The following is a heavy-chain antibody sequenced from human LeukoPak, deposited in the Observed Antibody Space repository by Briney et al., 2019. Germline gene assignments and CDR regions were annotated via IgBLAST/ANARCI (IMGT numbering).Heavy chain of an antibody. CDR1: GDSISSGSYY. Sequence: SQTLSLTCTVSGDSISSGSYYWGWIRQPPGKGLEWIGIIYYIGSTYYNPSLKSRVTISVDTSKNQFSLKLSSVTAADTAVYYCARLTYNWNSIDYWGQGTLVTVSS. CDR2: IYYIGST. J-gene: IGHJ4*02. D-gene: IGHD1-7*01. V-gene: IGHV4-39*01. CDR3: ARLTYNWNSIDY.